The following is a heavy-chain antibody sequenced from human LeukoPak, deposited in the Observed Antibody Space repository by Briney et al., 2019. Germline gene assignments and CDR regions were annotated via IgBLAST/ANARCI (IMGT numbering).Heavy chain of an antibody. Sequence: GESLKISCKGSGYSFTSYWIGWVRQMPGKGLEWMRIIYPGDSDTRYSPSFQGQVTISADKSTSTAYLQWSSLKASDTAMYYCASRLGYCSGGSCTGMYFDYWGQGTLVTVSS. V-gene: IGHV5-51*01. CDR3: ASRLGYCSGGSCTGMYFDY. D-gene: IGHD2-15*01. CDR2: IYPGDSDT. CDR1: GYSFTSYW. J-gene: IGHJ4*02.